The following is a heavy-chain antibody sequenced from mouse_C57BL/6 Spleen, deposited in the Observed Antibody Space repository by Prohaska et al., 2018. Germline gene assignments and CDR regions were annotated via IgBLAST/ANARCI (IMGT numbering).Heavy chain of an antibody. V-gene: IGHV10-1*01. CDR3: VRQGGSSGPAWFAY. J-gene: IGHJ3*01. CDR2: IRSKSNNYAT. CDR1: GFSFNTYA. D-gene: IGHD3-2*02. Sequence: EVQLVESGGGLVQPKGSLKLSCAASGFSFNTYAMNWVRQAPGKGLEWVARIRSKSNNYATYYADSVKDRFTISRDDSESMLYLQMNNLKTEDTAMYYCVRQGGSSGPAWFAYWGQGTLVTVSA.